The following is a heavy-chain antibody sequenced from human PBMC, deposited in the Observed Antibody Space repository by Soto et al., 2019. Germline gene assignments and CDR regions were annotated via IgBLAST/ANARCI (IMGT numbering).Heavy chain of an antibody. CDR2: IYYSWIT. CDR1: DESINRQY. Sequence: CSVADESINRQYVSCIRQPPGKGLEWIAFIYYSWITKYSPSLETRVNISVDMSKNQFSLRVTSVTAADTAVYYCARESEGGGLHNWFDPWGQGTLVTVSS. CDR3: ARESEGGGLHNWFDP. V-gene: IGHV4-59*11. D-gene: IGHD3-16*01. J-gene: IGHJ5*02.